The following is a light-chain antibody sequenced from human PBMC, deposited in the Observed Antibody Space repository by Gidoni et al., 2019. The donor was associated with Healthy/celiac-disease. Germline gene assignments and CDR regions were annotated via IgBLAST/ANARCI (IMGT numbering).Light chain of an antibody. CDR2: AAS. V-gene: IGKV1-39*01. Sequence: DIQMTQSPSSLSASVGDRVTITCRASQSISSYLNWYQQKPGKAPKLLIYAASSLQSGVPSRFSGSGSGTDFTLTISSLQPEDFATYYCQQSYSTLXFXGGTKVEIK. CDR1: QSISSY. CDR3: QQSYSTLX. J-gene: IGKJ4*01.